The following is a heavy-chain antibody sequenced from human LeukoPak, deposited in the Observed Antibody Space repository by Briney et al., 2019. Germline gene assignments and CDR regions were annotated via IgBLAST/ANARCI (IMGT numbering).Heavy chain of an antibody. V-gene: IGHV3-7*01. D-gene: IGHD3-3*01. CDR1: GFTFSSYW. Sequence: GGSLRLSCAASGFTFSSYWMSWVRQAPGKGLEWVANIKQDGGEKYYVDSVKGRFTISRDNAKNSLYLQMNSLRAEDTAVYYCARDVDHKNYDFWSGYHRPLDVWGKGTTVTVSS. CDR2: IKQDGGEK. CDR3: ARDVDHKNYDFWSGYHRPLDV. J-gene: IGHJ6*04.